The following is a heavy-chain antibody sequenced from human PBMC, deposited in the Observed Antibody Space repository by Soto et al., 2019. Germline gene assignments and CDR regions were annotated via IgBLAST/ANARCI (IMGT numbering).Heavy chain of an antibody. Sequence: GGSLRLSCTAFGFTFSDYAMSWVRQPPGKGLEWVSVISAGGSTYYADSVKGRFTVSRANSKNTLYPQMNSLRAEDTAVYYCANVPIWCSSTSCYTEGFDYWGQGTLVTVSS. CDR2: ISAGGST. J-gene: IGHJ4*02. D-gene: IGHD2-2*02. CDR1: GFTFSDYA. CDR3: ANVPIWCSSTSCYTEGFDY. V-gene: IGHV3-23*01.